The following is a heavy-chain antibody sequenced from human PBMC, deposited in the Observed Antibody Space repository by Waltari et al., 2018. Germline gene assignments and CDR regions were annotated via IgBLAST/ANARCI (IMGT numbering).Heavy chain of an antibody. CDR3: SGGEVTGTDF. D-gene: IGHD6-19*01. J-gene: IGHJ4*02. CDR2: IRREPYNYAT. Sequence: EVQVVESGGGLVQPGGSLKLSCAPSCFSFSGSSIHWVRQTSGKGLEWVGRIRREPYNYATAYSASVKGRFTISRDDSKNTAFLQMNSLMTEDTAVYYCSGGEVTGTDFWGQGTLVTVSS. CDR1: CFSFSGSS. V-gene: IGHV3-73*01.